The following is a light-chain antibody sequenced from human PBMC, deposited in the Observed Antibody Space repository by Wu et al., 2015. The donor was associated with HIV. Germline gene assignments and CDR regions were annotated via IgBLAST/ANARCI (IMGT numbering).Light chain of an antibody. CDR1: QTVSGTY. V-gene: IGKV3-20*01. CDR2: GAS. Sequence: EIVLTQSPGTLSLSPGDRATLSCRASQTVSGTYLAWYQQKPGQAPRLLIYGASSRATGIPDRFSGSGSGTDFTLTISRLEPEDFAVYYCQQYGSSPPYSFGLGDQAGDQT. J-gene: IGKJ2*03. CDR3: QQYGSSPPYS.